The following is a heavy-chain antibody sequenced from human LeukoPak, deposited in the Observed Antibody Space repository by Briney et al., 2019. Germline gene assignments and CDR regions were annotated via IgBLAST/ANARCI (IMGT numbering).Heavy chain of an antibody. D-gene: IGHD3-10*02. CDR3: ARTLLISVSIDY. Sequence: SETLSLTCTVSGGSISSGDYSWSWIRQPPGKGLEWIGYIYYSGSTYYNPSLKSRVTISVDTSKNQFSLKLSSVTAADTAVYYCARTLLISVSIDYWGQGTLVTVSS. CDR2: IYYSGST. CDR1: GGSISSGDYS. V-gene: IGHV4-30-4*08. J-gene: IGHJ4*02.